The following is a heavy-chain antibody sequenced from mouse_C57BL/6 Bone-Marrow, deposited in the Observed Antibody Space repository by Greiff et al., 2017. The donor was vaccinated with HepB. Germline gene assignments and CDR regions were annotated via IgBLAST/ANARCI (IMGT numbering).Heavy chain of an antibody. D-gene: IGHD1-1*01. CDR3: ASGLYYYGSSP. J-gene: IGHJ2*01. CDR2: IYPRDGST. V-gene: IGHV1-78*01. CDR1: GYTFTDHT. Sequence: VQGVESDAELVKPGASVKISCKVSGYTFTDHTIHWMKQRPEQGLEWIGYIYPRDGSTKYNEKFKGKATLTADKSSSTAYMQLNSLTSEDSAVYFCASGLYYYGSSPWGQGTTLTVSS.